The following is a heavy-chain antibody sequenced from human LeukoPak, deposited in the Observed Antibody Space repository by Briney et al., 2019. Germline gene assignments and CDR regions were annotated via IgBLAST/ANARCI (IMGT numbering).Heavy chain of an antibody. CDR2: ISGSGGST. Sequence: PSETLSLTCAVYGGSFSGYYWSWIRQAPGKGLEWVSAISGSGGSTYYADSVKGRFTISRDNSKNTLYLQMNSLRAEDTAVYYCAKDLRGYCSSTSCSDPWGQGTLVTVSS. J-gene: IGHJ5*02. V-gene: IGHV3-23*01. D-gene: IGHD2-2*01. CDR1: GGSFSGYY. CDR3: AKDLRGYCSSTSCSDP.